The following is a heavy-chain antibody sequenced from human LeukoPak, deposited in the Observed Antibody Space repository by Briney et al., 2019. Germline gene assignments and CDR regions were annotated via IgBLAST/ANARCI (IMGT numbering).Heavy chain of an antibody. Sequence: ASVKASCKASGYTLTGYYMHWVRQAPGQGLEWMGWINPNSGGTNYAQKFQGWVTMTRDTSISTAYMELSRLRSDDTAVYYCARQMRYCSSTSCYGNWFDPWGQGTLVTVSS. D-gene: IGHD2-2*01. CDR1: GYTLTGYY. CDR2: INPNSGGT. CDR3: ARQMRYCSSTSCYGNWFDP. V-gene: IGHV1-2*04. J-gene: IGHJ5*02.